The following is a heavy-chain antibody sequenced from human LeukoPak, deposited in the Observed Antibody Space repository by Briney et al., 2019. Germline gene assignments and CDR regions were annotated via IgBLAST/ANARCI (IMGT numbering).Heavy chain of an antibody. CDR3: ARNYYDFWSGYLNYFDY. CDR2: ISAYNGNT. V-gene: IGHV1-18*01. CDR1: GYTFTSYG. J-gene: IGHJ4*02. D-gene: IGHD3-3*01. Sequence: GASVKVSCKASGYTFTSYGISWVRQAPGQGLEWMGWISAYNGNTNYAQKLQGRVTMTTDTSTSTAYMELRSLRSDDTAVYYCARNYYDFWSGYLNYFDYWGQGTLVTVSS.